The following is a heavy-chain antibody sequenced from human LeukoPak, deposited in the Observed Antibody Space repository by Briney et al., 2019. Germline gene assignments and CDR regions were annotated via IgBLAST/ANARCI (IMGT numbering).Heavy chain of an antibody. CDR3: ARDTYDSSGYYRYYFDY. V-gene: IGHV3-48*04. CDR1: GFTFSSYS. D-gene: IGHD3-22*01. J-gene: IGHJ4*02. CDR2: ISSSGSSI. Sequence: GGSLRLSCAASGFTFSSYSINWVRQSPGEGLEWISYISSSGSSIYYADSVKGRFTISRDNAKNSVYLQMNSLRAEDTAVYYCARDTYDSSGYYRYYFDYWGQGTLVTVSS.